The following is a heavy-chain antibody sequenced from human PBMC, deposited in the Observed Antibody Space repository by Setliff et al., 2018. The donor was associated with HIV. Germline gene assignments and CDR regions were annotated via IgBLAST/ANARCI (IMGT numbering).Heavy chain of an antibody. CDR2: IYTSGST. D-gene: IGHD6-19*01. J-gene: IGHJ6*03. V-gene: IGHV4-61*05. CDR1: GGSISSSSYY. Sequence: SETLSLTCTVSGGSISSSSYYWGWIRQPPGKGLEWIGHIYTSGSTNYNPSLKSRVTISVDTSKNQFSLKLSSVTAADTAVYYCARGSAYSSGWYNDYNYMDVWGKGTTVTVSS. CDR3: ARGSAYSSGWYNDYNYMDV.